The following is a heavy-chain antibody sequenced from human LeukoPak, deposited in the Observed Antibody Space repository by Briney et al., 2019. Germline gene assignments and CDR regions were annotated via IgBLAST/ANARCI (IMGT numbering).Heavy chain of an antibody. V-gene: IGHV4-59*08. J-gene: IGHJ3*02. CDR1: GGSISSYY. CDR2: IYYSGST. CDR3: ARRYCSSTSCYLEAFDI. Sequence: SETLSLTCTVSGGSISSYYWSWIRQPPGKGLEWIGYIYYSGSTNYNPSLKSRVTISVDTSKNQFSLKLSSVTAADTAVYYCARRYCSSTSCYLEAFDIWGQGTTVTVSS. D-gene: IGHD2-2*01.